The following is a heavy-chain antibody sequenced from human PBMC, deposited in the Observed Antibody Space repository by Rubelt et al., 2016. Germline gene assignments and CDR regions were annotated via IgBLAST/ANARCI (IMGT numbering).Heavy chain of an antibody. CDR2: IKTTTDGGTT. V-gene: IGHV3-15*07. J-gene: IGHJ4*02. CDR1: GFTFSNAW. D-gene: IGHD5-18*01. CDR3: TTDTAMDNDFDY. Sequence: EVQLVESGGGLVKPGGSLRLSCAASGFTFSNAWMNWVRQAPGKGLEWVGRIKTTTDGGTTDYAAPVKGRCTSSRDDSKNTLYLQMNSLKTEDTAVYYCTTDTAMDNDFDYWGQGTLVTVSS.